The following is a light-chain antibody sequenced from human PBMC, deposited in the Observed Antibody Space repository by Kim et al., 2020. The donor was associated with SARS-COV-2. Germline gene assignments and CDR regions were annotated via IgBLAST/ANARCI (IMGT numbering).Light chain of an antibody. V-gene: IGLV3-19*01. CDR3: NSRDSNDNVV. J-gene: IGLJ2*01. Sequence: VASGQTVRITCQGDSLISYYATWYQQKPGQAPILVIYVKNTRPSGIPARFSGSSSGNTASLTITGTQAGDEADYYCNSRDSNDNVVFGGGTKLTVL. CDR1: SLISYY. CDR2: VKN.